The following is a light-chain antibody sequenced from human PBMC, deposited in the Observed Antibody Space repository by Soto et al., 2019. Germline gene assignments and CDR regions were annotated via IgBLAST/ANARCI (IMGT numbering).Light chain of an antibody. V-gene: IGKV1-5*01. CDR1: QNIISW. CDR3: QQYNTDSWVT. J-gene: IGKJ1*01. CDR2: DAS. Sequence: DIQMTQSPSTLSASVGDRVTITCRASQNIISWLAWYQQEPGKAPKLLIYDASILESGVPSRFSGSGSGTEFSLTISSLQPDDFATYYCQQYNTDSWVTFGQGTKVEI.